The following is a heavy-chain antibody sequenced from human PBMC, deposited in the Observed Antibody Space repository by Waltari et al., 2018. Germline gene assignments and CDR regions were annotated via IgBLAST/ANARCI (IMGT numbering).Heavy chain of an antibody. Sequence: EVQLVESGGGLVQPGGSLRLSCAASGISFGSFWLPWVRQAPGKGLEWVANIKQDGSEEYYVDSVKGRFTISKDNAKNSLYLQMNSLRAEDTAVYFCARERRGQSGWYYFDFWGQGSLVTVSS. D-gene: IGHD6-19*01. J-gene: IGHJ4*02. CDR3: ARERRGQSGWYYFDF. V-gene: IGHV3-7*01. CDR1: GISFGSFW. CDR2: IKQDGSEE.